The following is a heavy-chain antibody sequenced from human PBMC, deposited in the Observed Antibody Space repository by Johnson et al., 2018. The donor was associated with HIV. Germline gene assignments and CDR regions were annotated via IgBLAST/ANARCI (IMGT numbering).Heavy chain of an antibody. D-gene: IGHD5-24*01. J-gene: IGHJ3*02. V-gene: IGHV3-53*01. Sequence: VQLVESGGGLIQPGGSLRLSCAVSGFTVSTKYMTWVRQAPGKGLEWVSVIYSGGSTYYTDSVKGRFTISRDNTKNSLYLQMNSLRAEDTTVYYCARERGGQRWQQFFDAFDTWGQGTMVTVSS. CDR3: ARERGGQRWQQFFDAFDT. CDR2: IYSGGST. CDR1: GFTVSTKY.